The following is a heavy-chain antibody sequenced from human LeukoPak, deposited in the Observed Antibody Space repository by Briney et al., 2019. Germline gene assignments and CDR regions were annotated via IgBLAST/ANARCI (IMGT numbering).Heavy chain of an antibody. Sequence: PGGSLRLSCAASGFTFNNYAMSWVRQPPGKGLEWIGEINHSGSTNYNPSLKSRVTISVDTSKNQFSLKLSSVTAADTAVYYCASSSSGWIHDAFDIWGQGTMVTVSS. CDR3: ASSSSGWIHDAFDI. J-gene: IGHJ3*02. CDR2: INHSGST. D-gene: IGHD6-19*01. V-gene: IGHV4-34*01. CDR1: GFTFNNYA.